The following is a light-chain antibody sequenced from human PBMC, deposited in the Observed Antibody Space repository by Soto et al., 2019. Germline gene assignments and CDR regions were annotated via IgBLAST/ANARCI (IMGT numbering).Light chain of an antibody. CDR3: QQLRSYPST. CDR2: DAS. CDR1: QDMRNY. V-gene: IGKV1-9*01. J-gene: IGKJ4*01. Sequence: IQLTQSPSSLSASVGDRVTVTCRASQDMRNYLAWYQQKPGKAPKLLICDASTLYSGVPSRFSGSGSGTDLTLTISGLKPEDFAAYYCQQLRSYPSTCGGGPKGEI.